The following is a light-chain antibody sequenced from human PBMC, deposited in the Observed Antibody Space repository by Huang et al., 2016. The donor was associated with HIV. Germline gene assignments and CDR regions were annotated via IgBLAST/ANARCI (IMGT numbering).Light chain of an antibody. CDR3: QHYDSLPPWT. CDR2: DAS. J-gene: IGKJ1*01. Sequence: DIQMTQSPSSLSASVGARVTITCQASQDIGNYLNWYQQKPGQAPKLLSFDASNLETGVPSRFSGSGSGTDFTFTISTLQPEDIATYYCQHYDSLPPWTFGQGTRVEI. V-gene: IGKV1-33*01. CDR1: QDIGNY.